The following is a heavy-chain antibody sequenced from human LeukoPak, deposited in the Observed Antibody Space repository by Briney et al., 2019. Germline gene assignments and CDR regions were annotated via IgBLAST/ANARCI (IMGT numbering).Heavy chain of an antibody. Sequence: GGSLRLSCAASGFTFSSYGMHWVRQAPGKGLEWVAFIRYDGSNKYYADSVKGRFTISRDNSKNTLYLQMNSLRAEDTAVYYCAREGASYYYDSSGYSNYYYYYMDVWGKGTTVTVSS. CDR1: GFTFSSYG. D-gene: IGHD3-22*01. CDR3: AREGASYYYDSSGYSNYYYYYMDV. V-gene: IGHV3-30*02. CDR2: IRYDGSNK. J-gene: IGHJ6*03.